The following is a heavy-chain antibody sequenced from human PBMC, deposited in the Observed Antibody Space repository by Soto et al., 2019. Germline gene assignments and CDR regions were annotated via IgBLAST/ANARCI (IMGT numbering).Heavy chain of an antibody. CDR2: ISGSGGST. V-gene: IGHV3-23*01. J-gene: IGHJ4*02. CDR3: AKDRAKWELLEDY. Sequence: ESGGGLVQPGGSLRLSCAASGFTFSSYAMTWVRQAPGKGLEWVSTISGSGGSTYYADSVKGRFTISRDNSKDTLYLQMNSLRAEDTAVYYCAKDRAKWELLEDYWGQGTLVTVSS. CDR1: GFTFSSYA. D-gene: IGHD1-26*01.